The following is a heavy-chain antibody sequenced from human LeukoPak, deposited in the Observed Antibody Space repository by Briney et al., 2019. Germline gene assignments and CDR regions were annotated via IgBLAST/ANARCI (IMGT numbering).Heavy chain of an antibody. D-gene: IGHD5-18*01. CDR2: IHPSGSST. Sequence: GASVKIYCKASGYTFTRNYMHWVRQAPGQGLEWMGVIHPSGSSTNYAQKFQGRVTMTKDTSTSTVYIELNSLRSDDTAVYYCARMDMDAAMVTNYLDHWGQGTLVTVSS. V-gene: IGHV1-46*01. J-gene: IGHJ4*02. CDR3: ARMDMDAAMVTNYLDH. CDR1: GYTFTRNY.